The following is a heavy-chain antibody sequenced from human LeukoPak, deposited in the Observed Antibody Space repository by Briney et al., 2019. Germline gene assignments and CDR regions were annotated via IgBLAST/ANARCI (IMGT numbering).Heavy chain of an antibody. CDR1: GFTVSSNY. J-gene: IGHJ5*02. D-gene: IGHD6-19*01. CDR3: AKGSGSGWYGWFAP. V-gene: IGHV3-66*01. CDR2: IYSGGST. Sequence: GGSLRLSCAASGFTVSSNYMNWVRQAPGKGLEWVSVIYSGGSTYYADSVKGRFTISRDNSKNTFYLQMNSLRAEDTAVYFCAKGSGSGWYGWFAPWGQGTLVTVSS.